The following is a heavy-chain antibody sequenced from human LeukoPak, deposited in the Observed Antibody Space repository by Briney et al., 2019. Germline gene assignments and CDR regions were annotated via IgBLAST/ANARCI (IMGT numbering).Heavy chain of an antibody. CDR2: ISSSGSTI. V-gene: IGHV3-11*04. Sequence: GGSLRLSCAASGFTFSDYYMSWIRQAPGKGLEWVSYISSSGSTIYYADSVKGRFTISRDNAKNSLYLQINSLRAEDTAVYYCARDEVPFAMPRGFDPWGQGTLVTVSS. CDR1: GFTFSDYY. J-gene: IGHJ5*02. CDR3: ARDEVPFAMPRGFDP. D-gene: IGHD2-2*01.